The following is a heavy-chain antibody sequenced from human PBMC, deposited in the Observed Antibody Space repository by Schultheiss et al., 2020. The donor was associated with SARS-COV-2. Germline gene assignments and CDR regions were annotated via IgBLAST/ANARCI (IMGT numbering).Heavy chain of an antibody. J-gene: IGHJ4*02. CDR2: ISYDGSNK. V-gene: IGHV3-30*07. Sequence: GGSLRLSCAASGFTFSSYAMSWVRQAPGKGLEWVAVISYDGSNKYYADSVKGRFTISRDNAKNSLYLQMNSLRAEDTAVYYCATYGDYAHYWGQGTLVTVSS. CDR1: GFTFSSYA. CDR3: ATYGDYAHY. D-gene: IGHD4-17*01.